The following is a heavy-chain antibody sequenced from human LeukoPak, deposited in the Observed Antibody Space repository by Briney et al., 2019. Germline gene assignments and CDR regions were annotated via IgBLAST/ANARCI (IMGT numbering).Heavy chain of an antibody. CDR1: GGSIRSYY. V-gene: IGHV4-59*01. D-gene: IGHD1-7*01. J-gene: IGHJ4*02. CDR2: IYYSGST. CDR3: ARGIQDDYGYNWNLFDY. Sequence: SETLSLTCTVSGGSIRSYYWSWIRQPPGKGLEWIGYIYYSGSTNYNPSLKSRVTISVNTSKNQFSLKLSSVTTADTAVYYCARGIQDDYGYNWNLFDYWGQGTLVTVSS.